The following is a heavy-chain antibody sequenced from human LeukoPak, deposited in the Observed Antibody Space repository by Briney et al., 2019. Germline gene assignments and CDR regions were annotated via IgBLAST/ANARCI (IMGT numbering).Heavy chain of an antibody. CDR2: ISGSGDTT. D-gene: IGHD5-24*01. CDR1: GFTFGSYA. CDR3: ARSRDGYKRFDS. Sequence: GGSLRLSCAASGFTFGSYAMTWVRQAPGKGLEWVSVISGSGDTTYYADSVKGRFTNSRDNSKNTLYLQMNSLRAEDAAVYFCARSRDGYKRFDSWGQGTLVTVSS. V-gene: IGHV3-23*01. J-gene: IGHJ4*02.